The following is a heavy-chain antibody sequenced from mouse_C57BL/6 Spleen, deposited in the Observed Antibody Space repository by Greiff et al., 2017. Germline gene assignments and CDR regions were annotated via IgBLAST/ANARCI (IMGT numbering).Heavy chain of an antibody. CDR2: IDPSDSYT. D-gene: IGHD2-3*01. Sequence: QVQLKQPGAELVMPGASVKLSCKASGYTFTSYWMHWVKQRPGQGLEWIGEIDPSDSYTNYNQKFKGKSTLTVDKSSSTAYMQLSSLTSEDSAVYYCARRGWSYYFDYWGQGTTLTVSS. V-gene: IGHV1-69*01. J-gene: IGHJ2*01. CDR1: GYTFTSYW. CDR3: ARRGWSYYFDY.